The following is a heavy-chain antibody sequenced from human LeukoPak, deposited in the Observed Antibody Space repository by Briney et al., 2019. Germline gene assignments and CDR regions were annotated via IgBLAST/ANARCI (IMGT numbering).Heavy chain of an antibody. J-gene: IGHJ4*02. Sequence: SETLSLTCAVYGGSFSVYYWSWIRQPPGKGLEWIGEINHSGSTNYNPSLKSRVTISVDTSKNQFSLKLSSVTAADTAVYYCAREGVLYCSGGSCYPHFDYWGQGTLVTVSS. CDR3: AREGVLYCSGGSCYPHFDY. V-gene: IGHV4-34*01. CDR1: GGSFSVYY. D-gene: IGHD2-15*01. CDR2: INHSGST.